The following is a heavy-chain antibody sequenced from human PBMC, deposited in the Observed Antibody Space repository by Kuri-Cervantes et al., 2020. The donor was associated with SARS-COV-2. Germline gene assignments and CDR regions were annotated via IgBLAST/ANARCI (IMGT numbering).Heavy chain of an antibody. Sequence: SVKVSCKASGGIFSSYAISWVRQAPGQGLEWMGGIIPIFGTANYAQKFPGRVTITADESTSTAYMELSSLISDDTAVYYCAREDTMGVRAFDIWGQGTMVTVSS. CDR2: IIPIFGTA. CDR1: GGIFSSYA. V-gene: IGHV1-69*13. D-gene: IGHD3-10*01. J-gene: IGHJ3*02. CDR3: AREDTMGVRAFDI.